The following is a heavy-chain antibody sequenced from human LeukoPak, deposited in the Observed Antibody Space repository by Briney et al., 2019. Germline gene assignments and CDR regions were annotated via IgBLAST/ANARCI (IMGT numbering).Heavy chain of an antibody. CDR3: ARGGYYGSGNDFRFDP. CDR2: VYYSGST. D-gene: IGHD3-10*01. V-gene: IGHV4-59*01. Sequence: SETLSLTCTVSGGSISSYYWSWVRQPPGKGLEWIGFVYYSGSTNYKPSLKSRVTISVDTSKNQFSLKLNSVTAADTAVYYCARGGYYGSGNDFRFDPWGQGTLVTVSS. CDR1: GGSISSYY. J-gene: IGHJ5*02.